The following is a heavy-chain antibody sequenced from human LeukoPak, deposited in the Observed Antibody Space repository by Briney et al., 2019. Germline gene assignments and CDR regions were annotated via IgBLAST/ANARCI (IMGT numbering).Heavy chain of an antibody. D-gene: IGHD3-10*01. CDR1: GSTFSSYG. CDR3: AKDRVVMVRGVMQTNYYYYYMDV. CDR2: IRYDGSNK. J-gene: IGHJ6*03. V-gene: IGHV3-30*02. Sequence: GVSLRLSCAASGSTFSSYGMHCVRQAPGKGLEWVAFIRYDGSNKYYADSVKGRFTISRDNSKNALYLQMNSVRAEDTAVYYCAKDRVVMVRGVMQTNYYYYYMDVWGKGTTVTISS.